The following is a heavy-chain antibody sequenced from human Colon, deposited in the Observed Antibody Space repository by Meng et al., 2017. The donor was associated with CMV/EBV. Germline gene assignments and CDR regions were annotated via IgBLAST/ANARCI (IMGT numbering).Heavy chain of an antibody. CDR2: ISAYNGNT. CDR3: ARELGYCSSTSCPGRFDP. J-gene: IGHJ5*02. D-gene: IGHD2-2*01. CDR1: FTSYG. Sequence: FTSYGISWVRQAPGQGLEWMGWISAYNGNTNYAQKLQGRVTMTTNTSTSTAYMELRSLRSDDTAVYYCARELGYCSSTSCPGRFDPWGQGTLVTVSS. V-gene: IGHV1-18*01.